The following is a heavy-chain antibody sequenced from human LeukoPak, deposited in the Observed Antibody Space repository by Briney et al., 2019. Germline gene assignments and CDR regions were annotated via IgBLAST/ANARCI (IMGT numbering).Heavy chain of an antibody. CDR3: AKDHYWSIDY. J-gene: IGHJ4*02. CDR2: ISYDGNNQ. V-gene: IGHV3-30*18. Sequence: GGSLRLSCAASGFTFNNCGMQWVRQAPGKGLEWVTFISYDGNNQYYADSVKGRFTVSRDSSKNTLYLQMDSLRAEDTGVYYCAKDHYWSIDYWGRGTLVTVSS. CDR1: GFTFNNCG. D-gene: IGHD3-3*01.